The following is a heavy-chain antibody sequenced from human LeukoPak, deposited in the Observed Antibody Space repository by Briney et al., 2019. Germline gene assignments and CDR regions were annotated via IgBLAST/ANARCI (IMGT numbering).Heavy chain of an antibody. D-gene: IGHD6-19*01. CDR3: ARMIAVAGTLFEYFQH. Sequence: PGGSLRLSCAASGFTFSSYWMSWVRQAPGKGLEWVANIKQDGSEKYYVDSVKGRFTISRDNSKNTLYLQMNSLRAEDTAVYYCARMIAVAGTLFEYFQHWGQGTLVTVSS. J-gene: IGHJ1*01. V-gene: IGHV3-7*03. CDR2: IKQDGSEK. CDR1: GFTFSSYW.